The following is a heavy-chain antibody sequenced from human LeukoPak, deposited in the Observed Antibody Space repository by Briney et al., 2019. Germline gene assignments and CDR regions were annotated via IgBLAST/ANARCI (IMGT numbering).Heavy chain of an antibody. CDR1: GGSISSGGYS. D-gene: IGHD3-3*01. CDR3: ARRAPGYYDFWSGYYTQYDY. J-gene: IGHJ4*02. V-gene: IGHV4-30-2*01. CDR2: IYHSGST. Sequence: SETLSLTCAVSGGSISSGGYSWSWIRQPPGKGLEWIGYIYHSGSTYYNPSLKSRVTISVDRSKNQFSLKLSSVTAADTAVYYCARRAPGYYDFWSGYYTQYDYWGQGTLVTVSS.